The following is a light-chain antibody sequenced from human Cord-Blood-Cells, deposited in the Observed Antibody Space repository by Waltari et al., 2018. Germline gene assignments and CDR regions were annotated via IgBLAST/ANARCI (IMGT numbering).Light chain of an antibody. CDR1: SSDVDGYNY. CDR2: EVS. Sequence: QSALTPPPSASGSPGPSVTIPCTGTSSDVDGYNYVSWYQHHPGKAPKLMIYEVSKRPSGVPDRFSGSKSGNTASLTVSGLQAEDEADYYCSSYAGSNNLVFGGGTKLTVL. J-gene: IGLJ2*01. CDR3: SSYAGSNNLV. V-gene: IGLV2-8*01.